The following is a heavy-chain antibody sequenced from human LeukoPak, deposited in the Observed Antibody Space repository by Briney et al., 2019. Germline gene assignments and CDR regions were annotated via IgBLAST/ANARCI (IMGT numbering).Heavy chain of an antibody. V-gene: IGHV4-39*01. J-gene: IGHJ3*02. D-gene: IGHD1-26*01. Sequence: SETLSLTCTVSGGSISSSTYYWGWIRQPPGKGLEWIGSIYHSGSTYYNPSLKSRVTISLDTSKNQFSLKLSSVTAADTAVYYCARHDPIVGTPDAFDIWGQGTMVTVSS. CDR3: ARHDPIVGTPDAFDI. CDR2: IYHSGST. CDR1: GGSISSSTYY.